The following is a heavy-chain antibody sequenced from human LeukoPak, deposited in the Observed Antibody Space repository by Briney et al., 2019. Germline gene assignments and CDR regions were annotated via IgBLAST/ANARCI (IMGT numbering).Heavy chain of an antibody. CDR2: IYPGDSDT. CDR1: GYSFSTYW. V-gene: IGHV5-51*01. J-gene: IGHJ3*02. Sequence: GESLKISCKGSGYSFSTYWIGWVRQMPGKGLEWMGTIYPGDSDTRYSPSFQGRVTFSADKSINTAYLQWSSLKASDTVIYYCARELATNVCGAFDIWGQGTMVTVSS. D-gene: IGHD1-26*01. CDR3: ARELATNVCGAFDI.